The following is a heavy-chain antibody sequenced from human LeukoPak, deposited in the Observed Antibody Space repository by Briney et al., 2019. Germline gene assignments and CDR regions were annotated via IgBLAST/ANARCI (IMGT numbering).Heavy chain of an antibody. V-gene: IGHV4-34*01. CDR2: INHSGST. Sequence: KTSETLSLTCAVYGGSFSGYYWSWIRQPPGKGLEWIGEINHSGSTNYNPSLKSRVTISVDTSKNQFSLKLSSVTAADTAVYYCARGLSRYYYDSSGYYPRPAFDIWGQGTMVTVSS. CDR1: GGSFSGYY. CDR3: ARGLSRYYYDSSGYYPRPAFDI. D-gene: IGHD3-22*01. J-gene: IGHJ3*02.